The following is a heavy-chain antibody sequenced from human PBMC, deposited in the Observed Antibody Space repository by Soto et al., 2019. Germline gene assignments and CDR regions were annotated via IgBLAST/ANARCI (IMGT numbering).Heavy chain of an antibody. V-gene: IGHV1-18*01. CDR3: AMVDNYVTPTPKDV. CDR2: ISPYSGNT. Sequence: ASVKVSCKTSGFNFGNSAVQWVRQARGQPLEWMGWISPYSGNTHYASKVQGRLTMTTDTSTSTAYMDLGSLTSDDTAVYYCAMVDNYVTPTPKDVWGQGTTVTVSS. CDR1: GFNFGNSA. J-gene: IGHJ6*02. D-gene: IGHD3-16*01.